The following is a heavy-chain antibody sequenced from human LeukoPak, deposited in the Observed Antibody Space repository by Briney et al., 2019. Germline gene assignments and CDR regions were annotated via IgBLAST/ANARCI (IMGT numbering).Heavy chain of an antibody. CDR1: GFTFSTYS. CDR3: ARGPRNSSSYQYFQH. V-gene: IGHV3-21*01. J-gene: IGHJ1*01. CDR2: ISSSSAYI. Sequence: GGSLRLSCAASGFTFSTYSMNWVRQAPGKGLEWVSSISSSSAYIYCADSEKGRFTISGDNAKNSLYLQMNSLRVEDTAVYYCARGPRNSSSYQYFQHWGQGTVVTVSS. D-gene: IGHD6-13*01.